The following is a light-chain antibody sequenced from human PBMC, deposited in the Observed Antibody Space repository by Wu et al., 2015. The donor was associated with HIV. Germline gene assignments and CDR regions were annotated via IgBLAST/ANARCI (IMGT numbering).Light chain of an antibody. CDR3: QQRDAWPLT. V-gene: IGKV3D-20*02. CDR2: GAS. Sequence: IVLTQSPGTLSVSPGERATLSCRASQSVSNNFLAWYQRKPGQAPRLLIYGASRRAAGISDRFSGSGSATDFHLTISSLAPEDSAVYYCQQRDAWPLTFGGGPRVEIK. CDR1: QSVSNNF. J-gene: IGKJ4*01.